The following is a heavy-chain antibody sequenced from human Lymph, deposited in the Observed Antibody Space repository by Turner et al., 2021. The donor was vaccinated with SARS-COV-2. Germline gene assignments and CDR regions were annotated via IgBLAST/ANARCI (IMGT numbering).Heavy chain of an antibody. CDR1: GGTFSSYA. D-gene: IGHD1-20*01. CDR3: ARDVTGPLGY. CDR2: IIPMLDIA. V-gene: IGHV1-69*10. J-gene: IGHJ4*02. Sequence: QVQLVQSGAEVKTPGSSVKVSCKASGGTFSSYAISWVRQAPGQGREWMGGIIPMLDIANYAQKSQGRVTITADKSTSTAYMELSSLRSEDTAVYYCARDVTGPLGYWGQGTLVTVSS.